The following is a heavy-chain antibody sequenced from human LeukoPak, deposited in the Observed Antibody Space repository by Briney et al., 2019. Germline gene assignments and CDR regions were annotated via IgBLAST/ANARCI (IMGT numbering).Heavy chain of an antibody. CDR2: MNPDSGDT. D-gene: IGHD3-9*01. J-gene: IGHJ4*02. V-gene: IGHV1-8*01. CDR1: GYTFTTHD. CDR3: ARGLGDFNTDWFPVSGY. Sequence: ASVKVSCKASGYTFTTHDLTWVRQATGQGLEWMGWMNPDSGDTAYAQKFQGRVTMTRDTSINTAYMELSSLGSEDTAIYYCARGLGDFNTDWFPVSGYWGQGTLVTVSS.